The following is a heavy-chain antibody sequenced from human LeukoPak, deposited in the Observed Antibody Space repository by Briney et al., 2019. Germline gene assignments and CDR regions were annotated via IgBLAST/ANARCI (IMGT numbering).Heavy chain of an antibody. Sequence: GGSLRLSCAGSGFTFSSYGMHWVRQAPGKGLEWVSFIRYDGTNKFYADSVKGRFTISRDVSKNTLYLQMNSLRAEDMALYYCAKGIYGSGSYPDYWGQGTLVTVSS. J-gene: IGHJ4*02. V-gene: IGHV3-30*02. CDR3: AKGIYGSGSYPDY. D-gene: IGHD3-10*01. CDR2: IRYDGTNK. CDR1: GFTFSSYG.